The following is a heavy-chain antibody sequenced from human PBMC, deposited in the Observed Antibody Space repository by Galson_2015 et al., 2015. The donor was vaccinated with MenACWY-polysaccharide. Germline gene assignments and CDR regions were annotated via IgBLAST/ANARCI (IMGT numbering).Heavy chain of an antibody. D-gene: IGHD6-13*01. V-gene: IGHV3-23*01. CDR1: GFRFSANG. CDR2: SGSGGGL. CDR3: AKVGPRSSWTMGIDY. J-gene: IGHJ4*02. Sequence: LTLSCASSGFRFSANGMSWVRQAPGRGLEWVSGSGSGGGLYYADSVKGRFTVSRDNSKNTMYLQMNNLRAEDTAVYYCAKVGPRSSWTMGIDYWGQGTLVTVSS.